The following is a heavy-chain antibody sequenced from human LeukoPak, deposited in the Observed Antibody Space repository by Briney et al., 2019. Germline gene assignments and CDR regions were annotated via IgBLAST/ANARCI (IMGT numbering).Heavy chain of an antibody. V-gene: IGHV1-18*01. CDR2: ISAYNGNT. CDR1: GYTFTSYG. D-gene: IGHD3-10*01. J-gene: IGHJ5*02. Sequence: ASVKVSCKASGYTFTSYGISWVRQAPGQGLEWMGWISAYNGNTNYAQKLQGRVTMTTDTSTSTAYMELRSPRSDDTAVYYCAREGPSRYYGSGSPNWFDPWGQGTLVTVSS. CDR3: AREGPSRYYGSGSPNWFDP.